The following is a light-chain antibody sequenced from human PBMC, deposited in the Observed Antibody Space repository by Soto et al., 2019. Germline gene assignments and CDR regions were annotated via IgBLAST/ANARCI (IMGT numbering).Light chain of an antibody. CDR2: KAS. CDR3: QQYDTYPWT. J-gene: IGKJ1*01. V-gene: IGKV1-5*03. CDR1: QNIKSW. Sequence: DIQMTQSPSTLSASVGDRVTITCRASQNIKSWLAWHQQRPGKAPKLLIHKASSLESGVPSRFSGSGSGTEFTFTISSLQPDDVATYYCQQYDTYPWTSGQGTKVEIK.